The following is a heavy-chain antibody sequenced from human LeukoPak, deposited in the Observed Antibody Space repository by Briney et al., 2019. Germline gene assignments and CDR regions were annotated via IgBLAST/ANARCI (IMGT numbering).Heavy chain of an antibody. Sequence: VASVKVSCKASGGTFSSYAISWVRQAPGQGLEWMGRIIPILGIANYAQKFQGRVTITADKSTSTAYMELSSLRSEDTAVYYCARDLSSSSAFDIWGQGTMVTVSS. CDR2: IIPILGIA. J-gene: IGHJ3*02. CDR3: ARDLSSSSAFDI. D-gene: IGHD6-13*01. CDR1: GGTFSSYA. V-gene: IGHV1-69*04.